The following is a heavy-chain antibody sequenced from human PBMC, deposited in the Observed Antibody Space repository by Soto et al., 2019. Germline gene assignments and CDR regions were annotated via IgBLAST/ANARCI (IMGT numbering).Heavy chain of an antibody. J-gene: IGHJ3*02. CDR1: GYSISSGYY. V-gene: IGHV4-38-2*01. CDR3: ARLPYGSGSYYLGNDAFDI. Sequence: NPSETLSLTCAVSGYSISSGYYWGWIRQPPGKGLEWIGSIYHSGSTYYNPSLKSRVTISVDTSKNQFSLKLSSVTAADTAVYYCARLPYGSGSYYLGNDAFDIWGQGTMVTVSS. D-gene: IGHD3-10*01. CDR2: IYHSGST.